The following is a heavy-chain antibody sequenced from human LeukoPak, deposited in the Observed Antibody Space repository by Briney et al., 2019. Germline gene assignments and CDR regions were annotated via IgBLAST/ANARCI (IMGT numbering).Heavy chain of an antibody. CDR2: ISYDGSNK. CDR3: AKDRTAGYDGLVDY. CDR1: GFTFSNYG. V-gene: IGHV3-30*18. Sequence: GGSLRLSCAASGFTFSNYGMHWVRQAPGKGLEWVAVISYDGSNKYYTGSVKGRFTISRDNSKNTMYLQMNSLRADDTAVYYCAKDRTAGYDGLVDYWGQGTLVTVSS. J-gene: IGHJ4*02. D-gene: IGHD5-12*01.